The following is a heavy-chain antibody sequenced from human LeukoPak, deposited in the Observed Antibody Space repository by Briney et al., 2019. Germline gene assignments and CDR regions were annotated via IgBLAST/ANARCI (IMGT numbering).Heavy chain of an antibody. CDR3: ATLIGDNYFGMDV. V-gene: IGHV1-24*01. CDR1: GYTLTELS. J-gene: IGHJ6*04. Sequence: ASVKVSCKASGYTLTELSMHWVRQAPGKGLEWMGGFDPEDGERIYAQKFQGRPTMTEDTSTDTAYMELSSLRSEDTAVYYCATLIGDNYFGMDVWGKGTTVTVSS. D-gene: IGHD3-16*01. CDR2: FDPEDGER.